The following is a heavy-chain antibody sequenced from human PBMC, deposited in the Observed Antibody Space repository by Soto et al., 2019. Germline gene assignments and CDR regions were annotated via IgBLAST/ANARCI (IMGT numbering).Heavy chain of an antibody. J-gene: IGHJ6*02. V-gene: IGHV1-8*01. D-gene: IGHD3-3*01. CDR1: GSTFTSSD. Sequence: GASVKVSCKASGSTFTSSDITCVRQATGQGLEWMGWMNPNSGNTGYAQKFQGRLTMTRNTSISTAYMELSSLRSEDTAGYYCASLPFWSGDYLRGYYGMDVWGQGTGVTVSS. CDR2: MNPNSGNT. CDR3: ASLPFWSGDYLRGYYGMDV.